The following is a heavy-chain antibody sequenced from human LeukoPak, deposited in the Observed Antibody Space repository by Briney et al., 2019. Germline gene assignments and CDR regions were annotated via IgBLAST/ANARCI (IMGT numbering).Heavy chain of an antibody. J-gene: IGHJ4*02. D-gene: IGHD2-2*01. CDR2: IWYDGSNK. CDR3: ANNPGLVVPATFDY. Sequence: GGSLRLSCAASGFTFSSYGMHWVRQAPGKGLEWVAVIWYDGSNKYYADSVKGRFTISRDNSKNTLYLQMNSLRAEDTAVYYCANNPGLVVPATFDYWGQGTLVTVSS. V-gene: IGHV3-33*06. CDR1: GFTFSSYG.